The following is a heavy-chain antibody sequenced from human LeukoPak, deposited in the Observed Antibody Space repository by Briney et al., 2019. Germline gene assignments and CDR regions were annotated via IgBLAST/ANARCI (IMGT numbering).Heavy chain of an antibody. Sequence: GGSLRLSCAASEFTFSSYAMSWVRQAPGKGLEWVSAIINSGGTTYYADSVKGRFTISRDNSKNTLYLQMNSLRAGDTAVYYCAKDGYGYKDYWGQGTLVTVSS. CDR2: IINSGGTT. V-gene: IGHV3-23*01. CDR1: EFTFSSYA. J-gene: IGHJ4*02. D-gene: IGHD5-18*01. CDR3: AKDGYGYKDY.